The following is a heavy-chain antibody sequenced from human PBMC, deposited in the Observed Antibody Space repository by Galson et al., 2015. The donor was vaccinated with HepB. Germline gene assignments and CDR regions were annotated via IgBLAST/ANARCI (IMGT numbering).Heavy chain of an antibody. V-gene: IGHV3-15*05. Sequence: SLRLSCADSSFIFINPWLSWVRQAPGTGMEWVGRINSARHGAPTAYAAPAKGRSTISRDDSPNLLFLQRATLHTDDTAVYYCAAMSLSLTPAALSSYYYMDVWGKGATVMVSS. J-gene: IGHJ6*03. CDR2: INSARHGAPT. D-gene: IGHD2-2*01. CDR3: AAMSLSLTPAALSSYYYMDV. CDR1: SFIFINPW.